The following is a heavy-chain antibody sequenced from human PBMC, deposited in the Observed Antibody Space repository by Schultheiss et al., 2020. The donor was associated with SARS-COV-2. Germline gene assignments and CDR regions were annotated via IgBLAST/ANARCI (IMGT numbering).Heavy chain of an antibody. D-gene: IGHD3-10*01. Sequence: SVKVSCKASGGTFSSYAISWVRQAPGQGLEWMGGIIPIFGTANYAQKFQGRVTITADKSTSTAYMELSSLRSEDTAVYYCARERGYYGSGSYYLGDYYGMDVWGQGTTVTVSS. V-gene: IGHV1-69*06. CDR1: GGTFSSYA. CDR3: ARERGYYGSGSYYLGDYYGMDV. CDR2: IIPIFGTA. J-gene: IGHJ6*02.